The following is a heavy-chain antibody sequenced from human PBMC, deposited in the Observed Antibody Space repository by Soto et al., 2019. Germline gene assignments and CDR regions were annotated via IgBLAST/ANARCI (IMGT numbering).Heavy chain of an antibody. Sequence: PGESLKISCKGSGYGFSIHWVAWLRQMPGKGLEWMGIISPSDSNPTYSPSFQGQVTISIDGSVSTAYLQWSSLEASDTAMYYCARQINYICDSWGQGTLVTVSS. CDR3: ARQINYICDS. D-gene: IGHD4-4*01. J-gene: IGHJ4*02. V-gene: IGHV5-51*01. CDR2: ISPSDSNP. CDR1: GYGFSIHW.